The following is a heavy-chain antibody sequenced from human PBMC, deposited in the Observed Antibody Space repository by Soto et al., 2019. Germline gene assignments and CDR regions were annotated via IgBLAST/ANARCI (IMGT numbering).Heavy chain of an antibody. D-gene: IGHD2-15*01. CDR1: GYTLTELS. CDR3: ATDLRYCNGGSCYYTPGPQH. V-gene: IGHV1-24*01. J-gene: IGHJ1*01. Sequence: ASVKVSCKVSGYTLTELSMHWVRQAPGKGLEWMGGFDPEDGETIYAQKFQGRVTMTEDTSTDTAYMELSSLRSEDTAVYYCATDLRYCNGGSCYYTPGPQHWGQGTLVTVS. CDR2: FDPEDGET.